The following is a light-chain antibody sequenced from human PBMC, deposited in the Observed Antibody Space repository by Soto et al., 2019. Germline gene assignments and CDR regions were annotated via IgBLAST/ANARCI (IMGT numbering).Light chain of an antibody. J-gene: IGKJ2*01. CDR1: QDISNC. CDR2: DAS. Sequence: DTQMPQSPSALSASIGDRVTITCQASQDISNCLNWYQQKPGKAPQLLIYDASKLETGVPLRFSGSGSGTDFSLTISSLQPEDIANFYCQQYDSLPFTFGQGTNLEIK. CDR3: QQYDSLPFT. V-gene: IGKV1-33*01.